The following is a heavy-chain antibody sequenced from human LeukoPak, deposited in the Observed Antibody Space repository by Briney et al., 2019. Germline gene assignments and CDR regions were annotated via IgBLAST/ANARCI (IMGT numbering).Heavy chain of an antibody. CDR1: GYTFTSYY. Sequence: ASVKVSCKASGYTFTSYYISWMRQAPGQGLQWMGRISAYNGQTNYAQKVQGRVTMTTDTSTSTVYMELRSLRSDDTAVYYCAWDSGAFEIWGQGTMVTVPS. V-gene: IGHV1-18*01. CDR2: ISAYNGQT. CDR3: AWDSGAFEI. J-gene: IGHJ3*02.